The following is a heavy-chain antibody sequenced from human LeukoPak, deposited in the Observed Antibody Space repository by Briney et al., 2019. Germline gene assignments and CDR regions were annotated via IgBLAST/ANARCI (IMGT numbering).Heavy chain of an antibody. CDR1: GFTFSSYA. Sequence: PGGSLRLSCAASGFTFSSYAVSWVRQAPGKGLEWVSAISGSGGNTYYADSVKGRFTISRDNSKNTLYLQMNSLRAEDTAVYYCAKDQEGLGVVINQFFDYWGQGTLVTVSS. V-gene: IGHV3-23*01. D-gene: IGHD3-3*01. J-gene: IGHJ4*02. CDR3: AKDQEGLGVVINQFFDY. CDR2: ISGSGGNT.